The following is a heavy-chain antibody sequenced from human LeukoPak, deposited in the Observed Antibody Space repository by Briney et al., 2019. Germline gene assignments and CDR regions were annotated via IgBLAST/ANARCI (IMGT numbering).Heavy chain of an antibody. J-gene: IGHJ4*02. D-gene: IGHD4-17*01. V-gene: IGHV4-38-2*02. CDR2: ALHSGST. Sequence: PSETLSLTCSVSGFSISIGYYWGWIRQPPGKGLEWIGNALHSGSTFYNPPLKSRVAISLDTSRNQLSMRLSSVTAADTAVYYCAMITVTTGVDSWGQGTLVTVSS. CDR3: AMITVTTGVDS. CDR1: GFSISIGYY.